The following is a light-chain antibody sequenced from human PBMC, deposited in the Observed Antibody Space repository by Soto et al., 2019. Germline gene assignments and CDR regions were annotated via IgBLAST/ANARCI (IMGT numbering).Light chain of an antibody. J-gene: IGKJ5*01. Sequence: EILLTQSPFTLSLSRLERSTLSFSSSQSVSSSYLAWYQQKRGQAPRLLIYAASTRATGVPARFSGSGSGTEFTLTISSLQSEDFAVYYCQQYNNWPPITFGQGTRLEIK. V-gene: IGKV3D-15*01. CDR3: QQYNNWPPIT. CDR1: QSVSSSY. CDR2: AAS.